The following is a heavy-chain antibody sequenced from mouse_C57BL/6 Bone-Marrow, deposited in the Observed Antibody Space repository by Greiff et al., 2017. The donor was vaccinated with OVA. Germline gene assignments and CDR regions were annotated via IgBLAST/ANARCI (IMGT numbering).Heavy chain of an antibody. Sequence: QVQLQQSGAELVRPGTSVKMSCKASGYTFTNYWIGWAKQRPGHGLEWIGDIYPGGGYTNYNEKFKGKATLTADKSSSTAYMQFSSLTSEDSAIYYCARWDWGAGFAYWGQGTLVTVSA. CDR3: ARWDWGAGFAY. D-gene: IGHD4-1*01. CDR1: GYTFTNYW. V-gene: IGHV1-63*01. CDR2: IYPGGGYT. J-gene: IGHJ3*01.